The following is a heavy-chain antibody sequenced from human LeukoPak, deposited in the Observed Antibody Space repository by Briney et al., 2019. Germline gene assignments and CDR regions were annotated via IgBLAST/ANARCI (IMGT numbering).Heavy chain of an antibody. Sequence: GGSLRLSCAASGFTFSSYGMHWVRQAPGKGLEWVAVISYDGSNKYYADSVKGRFTISRDNSKNTLYLQMNSLRAEDTAVYYCAKDRVATIGGYYYYGMDVWGQGTTVTVSS. V-gene: IGHV3-30*18. CDR2: ISYDGSNK. CDR1: GFTFSSYG. D-gene: IGHD5-12*01. CDR3: AKDRVATIGGYYYYGMDV. J-gene: IGHJ6*02.